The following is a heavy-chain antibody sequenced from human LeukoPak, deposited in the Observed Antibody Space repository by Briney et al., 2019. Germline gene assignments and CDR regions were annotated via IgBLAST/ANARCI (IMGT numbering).Heavy chain of an antibody. D-gene: IGHD4-11*01. J-gene: IGHJ4*02. CDR1: GFTFGDYA. CDR3: TVYYSNYVGYYFDY. Sequence: PGGSLRLSCTASGFTFGDYAMSWVRQAPGKGLEWVGFIRSKAYGGTTEYAASVKGRFTISRDDSKSIAYLQMNSLKTEDTAVYYCTVYYSNYVGYYFDYWGQGNLVTVSS. V-gene: IGHV3-49*04. CDR2: IRSKAYGGTT.